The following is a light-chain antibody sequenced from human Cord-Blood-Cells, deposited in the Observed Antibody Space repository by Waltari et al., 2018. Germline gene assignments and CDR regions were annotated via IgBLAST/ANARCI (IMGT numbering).Light chain of an antibody. CDR3: SSYAGSNNVV. J-gene: IGLJ2*01. CDR1: SSYVGGYNY. CDR2: EVS. V-gene: IGLV2-8*01. Sequence: QSALNQPPSASGSPGPSVTISCTATSSYVGGYNYASWYQQHPGKPPKLMIYEVSKRPSGVPDRFSGSKSGNTASLTVSGLQAEDEADYYCSSYAGSNNVVFGGGTKLTVL.